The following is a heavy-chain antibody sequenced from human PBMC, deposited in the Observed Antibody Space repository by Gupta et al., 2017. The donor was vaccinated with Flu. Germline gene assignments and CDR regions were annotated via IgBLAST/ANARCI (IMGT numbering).Heavy chain of an antibody. CDR1: G. CDR3: AKDVVSYSFGTVGDT. D-gene: IGHD5-18*01. J-gene: IGHJ5*02. V-gene: IGHV3-30*18. Sequence: GIHWVRQAPGKGLEWLSVISNDGSTTNYADSGKDRFSISKDSSKNTVFLQMNSIRTDDTGIDDGAKDVVSYSFGTVGDTWGQGARVTVSS. CDR2: ISNDGSTT.